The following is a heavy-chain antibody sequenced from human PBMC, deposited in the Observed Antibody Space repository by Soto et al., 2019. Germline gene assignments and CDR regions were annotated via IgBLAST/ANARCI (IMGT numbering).Heavy chain of an antibody. J-gene: IGHJ4*02. CDR1: GFTFSSYG. CDR3: ARGRYDFWSGYPKGPDY. D-gene: IGHD3-3*01. Sequence: GGSLRLSWAASGFTFSSYGMRWVRQAPGKGLEWVSSISSSSSYIYYADSVKGRFTISRDNAKNSLYLQMNSLRAEDTAVYYCARGRYDFWSGYPKGPDYWGQGTLVTVSS. V-gene: IGHV3-21*01. CDR2: ISSSSSYI.